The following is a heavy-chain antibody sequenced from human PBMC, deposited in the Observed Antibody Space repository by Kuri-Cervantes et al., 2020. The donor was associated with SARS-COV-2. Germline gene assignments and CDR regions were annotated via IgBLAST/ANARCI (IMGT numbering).Heavy chain of an antibody. CDR3: ARALKGQIDAFDI. V-gene: IGHV4-38-2*02. J-gene: IGHJ3*02. Sequence: SETLSLTCTVSGYSISSGYYWGWIRQPPGKGLEWIGSIYHSGSTYYNPSLKSRVTISVDTSKTQFSLRLSSLTAADTAVHYCARALKGQIDAFDIWGQGTMVTVSS. CDR2: IYHSGST. CDR1: GYSISSGYY.